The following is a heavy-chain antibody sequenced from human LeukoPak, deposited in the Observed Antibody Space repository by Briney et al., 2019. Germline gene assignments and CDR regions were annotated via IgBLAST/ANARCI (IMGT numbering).Heavy chain of an antibody. Sequence: GGSLRLSCAASGFTFSTYWMNWVRQAPGKGLEWVANIKQDGSEKYYVDSVKGRYTLSRDSAKNSLYLQMNSLRAEDTAVYYCARAEWSNWYFDLWGRGTLVTVSS. CDR2: IKQDGSEK. CDR3: ARAEWSNWYFDL. V-gene: IGHV3-7*03. J-gene: IGHJ2*01. CDR1: GFTFSTYW. D-gene: IGHD3-3*01.